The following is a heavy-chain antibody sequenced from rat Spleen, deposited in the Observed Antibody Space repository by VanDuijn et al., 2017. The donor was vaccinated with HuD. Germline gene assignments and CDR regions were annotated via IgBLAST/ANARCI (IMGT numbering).Heavy chain of an antibody. CDR1: GFTLSKYG. J-gene: IGHJ2*01. D-gene: IGHD2-1*01. V-gene: IGHV5-29*01. Sequence: EVQLVESGGGLVQPGRSLKLSCAASGFTLSKYGMHWIRPAPTKGLDWVATIIYDGSSTYYRDSVQGRFTISRDSAKSTLYLQMDSLRSEDTATYYCARRYDFDFWGQGVMVTVSS. CDR3: ARRYDFDF. CDR2: IIYDGSST.